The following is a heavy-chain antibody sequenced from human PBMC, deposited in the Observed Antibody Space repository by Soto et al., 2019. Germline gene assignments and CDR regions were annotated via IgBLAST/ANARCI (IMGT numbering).Heavy chain of an antibody. J-gene: IGHJ5*02. CDR2: ISYDGSDK. V-gene: IGHV3-30*18. CDR1: GFTFSSFG. CDR3: AKTSGYDYVWGSSGLDP. Sequence: GGSLRLSCAASGFTFSSFGMHWVRQAPDKELQWVAVISYDGSDKYYADSVKGRFTISRDDSTNTMYLQMNSLRPEDTAVYYCAKTSGYDYVWGSSGLDPWGQGTLVTSPQ. D-gene: IGHD3-16*01.